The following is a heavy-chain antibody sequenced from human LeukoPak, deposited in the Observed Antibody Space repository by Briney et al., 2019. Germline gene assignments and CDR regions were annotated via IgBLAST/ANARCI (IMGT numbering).Heavy chain of an antibody. V-gene: IGHV3-21*01. CDR3: ARDGVRGFTATTPFDY. CDR2: ISSSGNNI. CDR1: GLTFSSYS. D-gene: IGHD4-17*01. Sequence: GRSLRLSCAASGLTFSSYSMNWVRQAPGKGLEWVSSISSSGNNIYCADSVKGRFTISRDNAKNSLSLQMNSLRVEDTAVYYCARDGVRGFTATTPFDYWGPGTLVTVSS. J-gene: IGHJ4*02.